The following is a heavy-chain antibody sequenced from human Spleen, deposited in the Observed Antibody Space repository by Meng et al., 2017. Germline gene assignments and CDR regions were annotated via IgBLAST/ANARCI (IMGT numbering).Heavy chain of an antibody. CDR3: ARDRMPHMMGYYYFDS. CDR2: ILYDGSNE. V-gene: IGHV3-30*01. Sequence: GESLKISCAASGFTFSNHAMHWVRQAPGRGLEWVAVILYDGSNEFYADSVKGRFTISRDNYRDTLYLQMDSLRPEDTAVYYCARDRMPHMMGYYYFDSWGQGILVNGAS. J-gene: IGHJ4*02. CDR1: GFTFSNHA. D-gene: IGHD5-18*01.